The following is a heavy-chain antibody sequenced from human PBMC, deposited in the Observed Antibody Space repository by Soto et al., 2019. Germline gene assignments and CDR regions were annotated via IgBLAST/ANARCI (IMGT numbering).Heavy chain of an antibody. Sequence: GGSLRLSCAASGFTFSSYWMHWVRQAPGKGLVWVSRINSDGSSTSYADSVKGRFTISRDNAKNTPYLQMNSLRAEDTAVYYCASLSYSSSWYYYYGMDVWGQGTTVTVSS. CDR2: INSDGSST. CDR3: ASLSYSSSWYYYYGMDV. V-gene: IGHV3-74*01. D-gene: IGHD6-13*01. J-gene: IGHJ6*02. CDR1: GFTFSSYW.